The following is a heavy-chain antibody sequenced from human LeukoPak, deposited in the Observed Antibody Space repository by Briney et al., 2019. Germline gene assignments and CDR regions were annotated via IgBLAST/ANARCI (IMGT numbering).Heavy chain of an antibody. CDR2: INPTGDST. CDR3: ARPNGLDAFDI. Sequence: ASVKVSCKASGYTFTSYYIHWVRQAPGQGLEWMGIINPTGDSTTYAQKFQSRITMTRDTSTSTVYMELSSLRSEDTALYYCARPNGLDAFDIWGQGTMVTVSS. J-gene: IGHJ3*02. D-gene: IGHD3/OR15-3a*01. CDR1: GYTFTSYY. V-gene: IGHV1-46*01.